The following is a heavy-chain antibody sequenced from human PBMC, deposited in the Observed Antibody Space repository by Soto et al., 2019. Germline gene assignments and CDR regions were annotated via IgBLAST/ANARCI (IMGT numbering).Heavy chain of an antibody. CDR2: ISWNSGSI. D-gene: IGHD1-26*01. V-gene: IGHV3-9*01. Sequence: GGSLRLSCAASGFTFYDYAMHWVRQAPGKGLEWVSGISWNSGSIGYADSVKGRFTISRDNAKNSLYLQMNSLRAEDTALYYCAKGEWELLPHFDYWGQGTLVTVS. CDR3: AKGEWELLPHFDY. CDR1: GFTFYDYA. J-gene: IGHJ4*02.